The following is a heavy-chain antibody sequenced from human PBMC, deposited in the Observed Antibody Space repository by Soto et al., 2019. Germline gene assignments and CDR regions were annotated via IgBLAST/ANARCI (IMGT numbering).Heavy chain of an antibody. D-gene: IGHD3-22*01. CDR1: GFTFSSYG. CDR3: ARDQGYYDSSGYYYPEYFQH. V-gene: IGHV3-33*01. Sequence: QVQLVESGGGVVQPGRSLRLSCVASGFTFSSYGMHWVRQAPGKRLEWVAVIWYDGSNKYYADSVKGRFTISRDNSKNTLYLQMNSLRAEDTAVYYCARDQGYYDSSGYYYPEYFQHWGQGTLVTVSS. CDR2: IWYDGSNK. J-gene: IGHJ1*01.